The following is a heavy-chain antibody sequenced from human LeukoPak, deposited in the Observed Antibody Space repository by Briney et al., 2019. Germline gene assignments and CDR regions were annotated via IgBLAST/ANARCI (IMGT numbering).Heavy chain of an antibody. CDR3: VRDLNIVVVPAHGMDV. Sequence: GGSLRLSCAASGFTFSSYWMSWVRQAPGKGLEWVANIKQDGSEKHFGDSVKGRFTISRDNAKKSLYLQMNSLRAEDTAVYYCVRDLNIVVVPAHGMDVWGQGTTVAVSS. CDR2: IKQDGSEK. J-gene: IGHJ6*02. CDR1: GFTFSSYW. D-gene: IGHD2-2*01. V-gene: IGHV3-7*01.